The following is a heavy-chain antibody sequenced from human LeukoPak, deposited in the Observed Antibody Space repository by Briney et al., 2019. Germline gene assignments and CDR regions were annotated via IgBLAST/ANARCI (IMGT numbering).Heavy chain of an antibody. J-gene: IGHJ4*02. Sequence: GESLTISCKGSGYSFTSYWITWVRQMPGKGLEWMGRIDPTDSYTNYSPSFQGHVTISADKSISTAYLQWSSLKASDTAMYYCVRGERYSSGWFFDYWGQGTLVTVSS. D-gene: IGHD6-19*01. CDR1: GYSFTSYW. V-gene: IGHV5-10-1*01. CDR3: VRGERYSSGWFFDY. CDR2: IDPTDSYT.